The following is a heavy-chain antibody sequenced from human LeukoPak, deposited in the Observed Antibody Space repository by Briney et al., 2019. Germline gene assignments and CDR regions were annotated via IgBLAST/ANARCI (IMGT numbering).Heavy chain of an antibody. J-gene: IGHJ4*02. V-gene: IGHV6-1*01. CDR2: TYYRSKWYN. D-gene: IGHD2-8*01. Sequence: SQTLSLTCAISGDSVSSDSAAWNWIRQSPSRGLEWLGRTYYRSKWYNDYAGSVKSRVTINPDTSKNQFSLQLNSVTPDDTAVYYCDRTFICSPGNFDYWGQGPVVTVS. CDR1: GDSVSSDSAA. CDR3: DRTFICSPGNFDY.